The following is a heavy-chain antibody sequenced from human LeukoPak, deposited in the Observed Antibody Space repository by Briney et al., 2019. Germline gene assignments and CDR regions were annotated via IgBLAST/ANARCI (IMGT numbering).Heavy chain of an antibody. CDR2: ISGSGGIT. D-gene: IGHD3-22*01. Sequence: GGSLRLSCAASGFTFTSCAMNWVRQAPGKGLEWVSGISGSGGITHYADSVRGRFTISRDNSKNTLYLQMNSLRAEDTAVYYCAKDPTDFDSSGQTYFDYWGQGTLVTVSS. J-gene: IGHJ4*02. V-gene: IGHV3-23*01. CDR1: GFTFTSCA. CDR3: AKDPTDFDSSGQTYFDY.